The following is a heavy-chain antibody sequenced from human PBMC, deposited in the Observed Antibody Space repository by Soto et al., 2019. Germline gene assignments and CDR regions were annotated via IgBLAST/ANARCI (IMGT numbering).Heavy chain of an antibody. J-gene: IGHJ4*01. V-gene: IGHV3-33*01. Sequence: QVQLVESGGGVVQPGRSLRLSCAAAGFTFSSCNKHCVRQAPGRGQEWVAVTWYDGSNKYNADAVKGRFTISRDNSKNTLYLQMNSLRAEDSALYYCARDLGTTTVIIPGYWGHGTLVTVSS. CDR2: TWYDGSNK. CDR3: ARDLGTTTVIIPGY. D-gene: IGHD4-17*01. CDR1: GFTFSSCN.